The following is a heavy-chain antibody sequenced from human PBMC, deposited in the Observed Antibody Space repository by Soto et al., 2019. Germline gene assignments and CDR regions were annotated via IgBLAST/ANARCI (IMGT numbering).Heavy chain of an antibody. CDR1: GDSISSSSYY. Sequence: QLQLQESGPGLVKPSETLSLTCTVSGDSISSSSYYWGWIRQPPGKGLGYIGTIYYTGSTYYNPPLKRRVTISVDTSKNQFSLKLGSVTAADTAVYYCATLVVGCVDLWGQGTIVTVSS. CDR2: IYYTGST. V-gene: IGHV4-39*01. J-gene: IGHJ3*01. CDR3: ATLVVGCVDL. D-gene: IGHD2-15*01.